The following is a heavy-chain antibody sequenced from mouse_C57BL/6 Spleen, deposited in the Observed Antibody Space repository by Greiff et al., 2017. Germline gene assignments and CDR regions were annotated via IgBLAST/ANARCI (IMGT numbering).Heavy chain of an antibody. D-gene: IGHD1-1*01. Sequence: VQLQESGPELVKPGASVKISCKASGYSFTSYYIHWVKQRPGQGLEWIGWIYPGSGNTKYNEKFKGKATLTADTSSSTAYMPLSSLTSEDSAVYYCARGPDYYGSSYYAMDYWGQGTSVTVSS. V-gene: IGHV1-66*01. J-gene: IGHJ4*01. CDR2: IYPGSGNT. CDR3: ARGPDYYGSSYYAMDY. CDR1: GYSFTSYY.